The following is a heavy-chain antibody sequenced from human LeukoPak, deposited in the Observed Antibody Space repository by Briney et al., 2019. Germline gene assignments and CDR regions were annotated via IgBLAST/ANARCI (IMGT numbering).Heavy chain of an antibody. J-gene: IGHJ4*02. D-gene: IGHD2-21*02. CDR1: GFTFNRFG. Sequence: PGRSLRLSCATSGFTFNRFGMHWVRQAPGKGLEWVAVMWYDGSNKDYADSVKGRFTISRDNSKNTLYLQMSGLRAEDTAVYYCATSAHIEVGTAPPPDYWGQGTLVTVTS. V-gene: IGHV3-33*01. CDR2: MWYDGSNK. CDR3: ATSAHIEVGTAPPPDY.